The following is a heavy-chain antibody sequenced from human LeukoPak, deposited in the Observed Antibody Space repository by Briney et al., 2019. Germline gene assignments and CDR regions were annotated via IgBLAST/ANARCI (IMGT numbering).Heavy chain of an antibody. CDR2: IYYSGST. Sequence: SETLSLTCTVSGGSISSSSYYWGWIRQPPGKGLEWIGSIYYSGSTYYNPSLKSRVTISVDTSKNQFSLKLSSVTAADTAVYYCARGGEGIITMIVVVTDAFDIWGQGTMVTVSS. CDR1: GGSISSSSYY. D-gene: IGHD3-22*01. V-gene: IGHV4-39*01. CDR3: ARGGEGIITMIVVVTDAFDI. J-gene: IGHJ3*02.